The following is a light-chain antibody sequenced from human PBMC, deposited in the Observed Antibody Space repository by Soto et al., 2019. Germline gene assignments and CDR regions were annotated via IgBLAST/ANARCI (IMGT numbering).Light chain of an antibody. J-gene: IGKJ1*01. Sequence: EIALTQSPGTLSLSPGERATLSCRASQSVSSSYLAWYQQKPGQAPRLLICGASSRATGIPDRFSGSGSGTDFTLTIIRLEPEDFAVYYCQQYGSSPWTFGRGTKV. CDR3: QQYGSSPWT. CDR1: QSVSSSY. V-gene: IGKV3-20*01. CDR2: GAS.